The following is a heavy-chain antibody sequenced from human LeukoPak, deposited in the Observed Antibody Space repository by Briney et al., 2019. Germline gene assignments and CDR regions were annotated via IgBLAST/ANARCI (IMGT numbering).Heavy chain of an antibody. CDR2: ISGSGGST. CDR1: GFTFSSYA. Sequence: GGSPRLSCAASGFTFSSYAMSWVRQAPGKGLEWVSAISGSGGSTYYADSVKGRFTISRDNSKNTLYLQMNSLRAEDTAVYYCAKMPVSYSSGWSVFDYWGQGNLVTVSS. D-gene: IGHD6-19*01. CDR3: AKMPVSYSSGWSVFDY. J-gene: IGHJ4*02. V-gene: IGHV3-23*01.